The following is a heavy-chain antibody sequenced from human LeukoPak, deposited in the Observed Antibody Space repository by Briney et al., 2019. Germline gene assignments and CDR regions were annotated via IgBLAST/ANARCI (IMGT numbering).Heavy chain of an antibody. D-gene: IGHD3-10*01. CDR3: LAGGGY. Sequence: PGGSPRLSCEASEFTFSNYWMNWVRQAPGKGLEWVASIKPDGSEKYYVDSVRGRFTISRDNAKNSLYLQMSSLRAEDTAVYYCLAGGGYWGQGTLVTVSS. V-gene: IGHV3-7*01. CDR2: IKPDGSEK. CDR1: EFTFSNYW. J-gene: IGHJ4*02.